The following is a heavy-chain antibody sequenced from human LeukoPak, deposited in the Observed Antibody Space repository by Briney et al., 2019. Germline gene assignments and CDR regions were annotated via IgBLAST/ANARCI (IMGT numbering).Heavy chain of an antibody. CDR2: ISAYNGDS. V-gene: IGHV1-18*01. J-gene: IGHJ4*02. D-gene: IGHD6-19*01. CDR1: GYTFASYG. Sequence: GASVKVSCKASGYTFASYGISWVRQAPGQGLEWMGWISAYNGDSNYAQKLQDRVTMTTDTSTNTAYMDLRSLTSDDTAVYYCARSHGGGVTSGWYENRWGQGTLVTVSS. CDR3: ARSHGGGVTSGWYENR.